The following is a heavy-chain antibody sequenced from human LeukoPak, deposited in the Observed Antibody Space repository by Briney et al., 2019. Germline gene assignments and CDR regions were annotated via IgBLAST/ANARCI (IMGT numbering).Heavy chain of an antibody. V-gene: IGHV3-74*03. CDR1: GFTFSSYW. CDR3: ERDASPAGDP. CDR2: ISSEGDAT. Sequence: PGGSLRLSCAASGFTFSSYWMHWVRQAPGEGLMWVSRISSEGDATKYADSVKGRFTVSRDNAKNTLYLQMNSLRGEDTAVYYCERDASPAGDPWAKGTLVTASS. J-gene: IGHJ5*02.